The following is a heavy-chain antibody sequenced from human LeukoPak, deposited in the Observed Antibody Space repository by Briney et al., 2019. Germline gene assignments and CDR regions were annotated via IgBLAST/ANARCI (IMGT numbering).Heavy chain of an antibody. CDR3: AREGYYGSGSPPSLYFDY. CDR2: ISSSSSTI. CDR1: GFTFSSYN. J-gene: IGHJ4*02. D-gene: IGHD3-10*01. V-gene: IGHV3-48*01. Sequence: PGGSLRLSCVASGFTFSSYNMNWVRQAPGKGLEWVSYISSSSSTIYYADSVKGRFTISRDNSRSTLYLQMNSLRPEDTAIYYCAREGYYGSGSPPSLYFDYWGQGTLVTVSS.